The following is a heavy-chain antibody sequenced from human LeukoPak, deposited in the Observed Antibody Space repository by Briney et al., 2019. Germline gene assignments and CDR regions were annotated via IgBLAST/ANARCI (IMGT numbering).Heavy chain of an antibody. D-gene: IGHD3-10*01. CDR1: GFTFSSFN. Sequence: GGSLRLSCAASGFTFSSFNMNWVRQAPGKGLEWVSYISSSGYFIYYVDSVKGRFTISRDNAENSLYLQMNSLRAEDTAVYYCATSPMVRGAPYYFDYWGQGTLVTVSS. J-gene: IGHJ4*02. CDR3: ATSPMVRGAPYYFDY. CDR2: ISSSGYFI. V-gene: IGHV3-21*01.